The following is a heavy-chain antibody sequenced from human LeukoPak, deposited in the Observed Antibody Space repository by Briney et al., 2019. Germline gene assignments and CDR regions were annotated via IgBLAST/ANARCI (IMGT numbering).Heavy chain of an antibody. V-gene: IGHV3-30-3*01. CDR1: GFTFSSYA. J-gene: IGHJ4*02. D-gene: IGHD1-26*01. CDR2: ISYDGSNK. CDR3: ASSSRSYGY. Sequence: PGRSLRLSCAASGFTFSSYAMHWVRQAPGKGLEWVAVISYDGSNKYYADSVKGRFTISRDNSKNTLYLQMNSLRAEDTAVYYCASSSRSYGYWGQGTLVTVSS.